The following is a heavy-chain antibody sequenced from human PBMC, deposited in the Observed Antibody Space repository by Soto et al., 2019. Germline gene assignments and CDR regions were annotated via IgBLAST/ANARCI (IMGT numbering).Heavy chain of an antibody. CDR2: ITTSSSYI. CDR1: GFTLSRYN. Sequence: SLRLSCAASGFTLSRYNMNWVRQAPGKGLEWVSSITTSSSYIYYADSVKGRFTISRDNAKNSLFLQMNSLRAKDTAVYYCARGDSYGSRSYPYSHYYMAVWGKETTLTVSS. D-gene: IGHD3-10*01. CDR3: ARGDSYGSRSYPYSHYYMAV. V-gene: IGHV3-21*01. J-gene: IGHJ6*03.